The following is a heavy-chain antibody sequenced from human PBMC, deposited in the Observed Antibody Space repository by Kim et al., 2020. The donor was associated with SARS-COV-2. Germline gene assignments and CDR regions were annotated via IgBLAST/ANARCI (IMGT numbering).Heavy chain of an antibody. V-gene: IGHV3-30*01. J-gene: IGHJ4*02. CDR3: ARDLRAAAGTSDY. D-gene: IGHD6-25*01. Sequence: YARPVRGRFNISRDNPKNTLYLKMNSLRAEDTAVYYCARDLRAAAGTSDYWGQGSLVTVSS.